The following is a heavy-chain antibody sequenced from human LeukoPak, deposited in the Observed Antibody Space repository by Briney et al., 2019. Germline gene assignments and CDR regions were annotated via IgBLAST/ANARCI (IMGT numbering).Heavy chain of an antibody. D-gene: IGHD2-15*01. V-gene: IGHV4-34*01. CDR1: GGSFSGYY. J-gene: IGHJ4*02. CDR3: ARHCSAGSCYSAVDC. Sequence: PSETLSLTCAVYGGSFSGYYWDWIRQPPGKGLEWIGHIYYNGYTYYNPSLKSRVTISVDTSKNQFSLKLSSVTAADTAVYYCARHCSAGSCYSAVDCWGQGTLVTVSS. CDR2: IYYNGYT.